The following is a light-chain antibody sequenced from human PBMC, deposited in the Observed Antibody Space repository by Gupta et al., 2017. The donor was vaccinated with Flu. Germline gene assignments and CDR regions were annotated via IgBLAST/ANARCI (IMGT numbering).Light chain of an antibody. CDR2: EVS. CDR3: SSYTSSSTPVI. J-gene: IGLJ2*01. V-gene: IGLV2-14*01. CDR1: SSDVGSYSF. Sequence: QSALTQPASVSRSPGRSLTISCTGTSSDVGSYSFVSLYQQYPGKAPKLMIYEVSNRPSGVSNRFSGSKSGNTASLPISGLQAEDEADYYYSSYTSSSTPVIFGGGTKLTVL.